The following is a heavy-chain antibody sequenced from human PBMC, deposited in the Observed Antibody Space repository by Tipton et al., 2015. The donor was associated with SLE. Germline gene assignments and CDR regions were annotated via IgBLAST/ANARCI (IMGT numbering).Heavy chain of an antibody. CDR1: GGSISSYY. CDR3: ARFYCGGDCYPLDD. CDR2: IYYSGST. D-gene: IGHD2-21*01. V-gene: IGHV4-59*12. Sequence: LRLSCTVSGGSISSYYWSWIRQPPGKGLEWIGYIYYSGSTNYNPSLKSRVTISVDTSKKQFSLRLGFMTAADTAVYYCARFYCGGDCYPLDDWGQGILVIVSS. J-gene: IGHJ4*02.